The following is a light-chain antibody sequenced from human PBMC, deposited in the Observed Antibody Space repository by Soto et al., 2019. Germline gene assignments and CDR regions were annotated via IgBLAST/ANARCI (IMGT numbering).Light chain of an antibody. J-gene: IGKJ1*01. V-gene: IGKV3-20*01. CDR1: EIINIGY. Sequence: ENLLSQSPDTLSLSAGERATLFCRASEIINIGYLAWYQQKPGQAPRLLIYGASSRATGIPDRFSRSGSGTDFTLTISRLDPEDFAVYYCQHYDRAPMWTFGQGTKVDI. CDR2: GAS. CDR3: QHYDRAPMWT.